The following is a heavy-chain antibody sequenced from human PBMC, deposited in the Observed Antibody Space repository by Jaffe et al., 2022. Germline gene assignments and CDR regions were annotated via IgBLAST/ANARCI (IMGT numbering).Heavy chain of an antibody. CDR1: GGSISSGSYY. CDR3: ARDLATMVRGVRRDYFDY. Sequence: QVQLQESGPGLVKPSQTLSLTCTVSGGSISSGSYYWSWIRQPAGKGLEWIGRIYTSGSTNYNPSLKSRVTISVDTSKNQFSLKLSSVTAADTAVYYCARDLATMVRGVRRDYFDYWGQGTLVTVSS. V-gene: IGHV4-61*02. CDR2: IYTSGST. D-gene: IGHD3-10*01. J-gene: IGHJ4*02.